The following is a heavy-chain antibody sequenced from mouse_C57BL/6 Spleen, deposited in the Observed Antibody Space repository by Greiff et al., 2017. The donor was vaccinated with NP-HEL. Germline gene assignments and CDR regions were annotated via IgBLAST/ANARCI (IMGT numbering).Heavy chain of an antibody. D-gene: IGHD1-1*01. CDR1: GYTFTSYW. CDR3: ARDGSSLAWFAY. Sequence: QVQLQQPGAELVKPGASVKMSCKASGYTFTSYWITWVKQRPGQGLEWIGDIYPGSGSTNYNEKFKSKATLTVDTSSSTAYMQLNILTSEDSAVYYCARDGSSLAWFAYWGQGTLVTVSA. V-gene: IGHV1-55*01. CDR2: IYPGSGST. J-gene: IGHJ3*01.